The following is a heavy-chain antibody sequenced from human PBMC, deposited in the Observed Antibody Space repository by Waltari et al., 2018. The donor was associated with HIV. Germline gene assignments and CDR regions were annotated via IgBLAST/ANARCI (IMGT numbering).Heavy chain of an antibody. Sequence: QVQLQESGLGLVKPSETLSLTCSLPGYSIRSYYWSWIRQPAGKGLEWIGRRYTSENTDYNPSRKSRVTMSIDTAKNQFFLKLSSVTAADTAVYYCARVGSYSGEPPWGQGILVTVSS. D-gene: IGHD6-25*01. J-gene: IGHJ5*02. V-gene: IGHV4-4*07. CDR1: GYSIRSYY. CDR2: RYTSENT. CDR3: ARVGSYSGEPP.